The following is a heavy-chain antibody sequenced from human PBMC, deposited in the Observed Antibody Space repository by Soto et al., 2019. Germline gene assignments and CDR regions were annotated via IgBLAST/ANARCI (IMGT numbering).Heavy chain of an antibody. Sequence: QLQLQESGPGLVKPSETLSLTCTVSGGSISSSSYYWGWIRQPPGKGLEWIGSIYYSGSTYYNPSLKSRVTISVDTSKNQFSLKLSSVTAADTAVYYCASLFYYYDSSGYYYDYWGQGTLVTVSS. D-gene: IGHD3-22*01. CDR1: GGSISSSSYY. CDR2: IYYSGST. CDR3: ASLFYYYDSSGYYYDY. V-gene: IGHV4-39*01. J-gene: IGHJ4*02.